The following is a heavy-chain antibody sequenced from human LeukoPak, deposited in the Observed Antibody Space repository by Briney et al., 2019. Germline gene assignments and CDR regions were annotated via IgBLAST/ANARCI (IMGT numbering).Heavy chain of an antibody. Sequence: GGSLRLSCAASGVTFSNFGTHWVRQAPGKGLEWVALISYDGTNKYYADSVKGRFTISRDNSKNTLYLQMNSLRAEDTAVYYCAKDRAYCSGGSCNYFDYWGQGTLVTVSS. D-gene: IGHD2-15*01. CDR3: AKDRAYCSGGSCNYFDY. J-gene: IGHJ4*02. V-gene: IGHV3-30*18. CDR1: GVTFSNFG. CDR2: ISYDGTNK.